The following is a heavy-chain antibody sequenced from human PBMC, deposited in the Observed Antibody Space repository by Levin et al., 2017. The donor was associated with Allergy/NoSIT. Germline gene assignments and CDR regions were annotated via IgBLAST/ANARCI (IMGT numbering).Heavy chain of an antibody. Sequence: SQTLSLPCTVSGGSIRSSYWSWIRQPPGKGLEWIGYIYYSGSTNYNPSLKSRVTISVDTSKNQFSLKLSSVTAADTAVYYCARYSSGWSYYFDYWGQGTLVTVSS. V-gene: IGHV4-59*01. J-gene: IGHJ4*02. CDR1: GGSIRSSY. D-gene: IGHD6-19*01. CDR3: ARYSSGWSYYFDY. CDR2: IYYSGST.